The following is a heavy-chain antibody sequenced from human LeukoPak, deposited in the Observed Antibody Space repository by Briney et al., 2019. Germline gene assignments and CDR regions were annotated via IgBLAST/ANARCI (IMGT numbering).Heavy chain of an antibody. D-gene: IGHD1-26*01. V-gene: IGHV3-30*02. Sequence: GGSLRLSCAASGFTFSSYGMHWVRQAPGKGLEWVAYIQFDGSNEQYADSVKGRFAISRDNSQNTLHLQINSLRAEDTAVYYCARAQHRGWGFDYWGQGTLVTVSS. CDR3: ARAQHRGWGFDY. J-gene: IGHJ4*02. CDR2: IQFDGSNE. CDR1: GFTFSSYG.